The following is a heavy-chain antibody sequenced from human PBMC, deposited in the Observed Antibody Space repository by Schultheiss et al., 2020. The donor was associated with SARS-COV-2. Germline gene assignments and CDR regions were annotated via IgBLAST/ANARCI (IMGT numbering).Heavy chain of an antibody. CDR2: ISGSGGHT. CDR3: AKNGDYTHWTWFDP. V-gene: IGHV3-23*01. D-gene: IGHD2-21*02. Sequence: GGSLRLSCAASQITFNTYAMSWVRRAPGKGPEWVSSISGSGGHTYYADAVRGRFTISRDFSKNTLYLQMNDLRAEDTAVYYCAKNGDYTHWTWFDPWGQGTLVTVSS. CDR1: QITFNTYA. J-gene: IGHJ5*02.